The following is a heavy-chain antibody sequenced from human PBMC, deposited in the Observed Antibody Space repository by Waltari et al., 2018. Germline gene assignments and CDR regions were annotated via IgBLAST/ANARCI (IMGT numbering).Heavy chain of an antibody. CDR1: GDSIRGHY. CDR3: ARGYGAYCGEDCSDPFDI. Sequence: QVQLQESGPGLVEPSETLSLTCTVSGDSIRGHYWSWIRKPPGKGLEWIGYIFNSATTNYNPTLKSRVTISADMSKNQLALRLTSMTAADTAVYYCARGYGAYCGEDCSDPFDIWGRGTMVTVSS. V-gene: IGHV4-59*11. CDR2: IFNSATT. J-gene: IGHJ3*02. D-gene: IGHD2-21*01.